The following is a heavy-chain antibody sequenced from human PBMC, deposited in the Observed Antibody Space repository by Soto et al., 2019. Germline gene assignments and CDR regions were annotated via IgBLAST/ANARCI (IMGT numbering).Heavy chain of an antibody. D-gene: IGHD4-4*01. CDR2: ISGSGVST. V-gene: IGHV3-23*01. CDR3: AKWDSGYSNHRKSFDY. J-gene: IGHJ4*02. CDR1: GFTFSSYA. Sequence: EVQLLESGGGLVQPGGSLRLSCAASGFTFSSYAMSWVRQAPGKGLEWVSAISGSGVSTYYADSVKGRFTISRDNSKNTLYLQMNSLRAEDTGVYYCAKWDSGYSNHRKSFDYWGQGTMVTVSS.